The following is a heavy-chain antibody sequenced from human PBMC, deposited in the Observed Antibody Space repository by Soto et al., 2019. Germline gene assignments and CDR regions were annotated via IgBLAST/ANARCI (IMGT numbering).Heavy chain of an antibody. J-gene: IGHJ5*02. CDR3: ARDRGYRSGSFGS. V-gene: IGHV4-4*07. CDR1: GGSISGYY. Sequence: QVQLQESGPGLVKPSETLSLTCIVSGGSISGYYWSWIRQPAGKELEWIGRIYSDGTTNYNPSLKGRRTMSVDTSTKQISLKFTSVTAADTAMYYCARDRGYRSGSFGSWGQGVLVTVSS. D-gene: IGHD5-18*01. CDR2: IYSDGTT.